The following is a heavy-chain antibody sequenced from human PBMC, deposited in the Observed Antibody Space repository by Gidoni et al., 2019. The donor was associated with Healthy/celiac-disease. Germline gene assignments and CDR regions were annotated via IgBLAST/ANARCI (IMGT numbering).Heavy chain of an antibody. V-gene: IGHV4-59*08. CDR2: LDSSGST. J-gene: IGHJ3*02. D-gene: IGHD6-13*01. CDR1: GGSNSSYY. CDR3: ASFVAAAGTPRGAFDI. Sequence: QVQLKESGPGLVKPSETLSLTGTGTGGSNSSYYWSWIRQPPGKGLEWIGYLDSSGSTNYNPSLKLRVTISVDTSKNQFSLQLSSVTAADTAVYYCASFVAAAGTPRGAFDIWGQGTMVTVSS.